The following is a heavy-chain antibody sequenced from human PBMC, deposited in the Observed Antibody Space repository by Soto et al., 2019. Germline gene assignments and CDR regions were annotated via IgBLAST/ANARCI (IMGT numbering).Heavy chain of an antibody. D-gene: IGHD3-10*01. J-gene: IGHJ4*02. Sequence: QVQLVQSGAEVKKPGSSVKVSCKASGGTFSSYTISWVRQAPGQGLEWMGRIIPILGIANYAQKFQGRVTITADKSTSTAYMELSSLRSEDTAVYYCARDDETYYYGSGSYFWGQGTLVTVSS. CDR2: IIPILGIA. V-gene: IGHV1-69*08. CDR1: GGTFSSYT. CDR3: ARDDETYYYGSGSYF.